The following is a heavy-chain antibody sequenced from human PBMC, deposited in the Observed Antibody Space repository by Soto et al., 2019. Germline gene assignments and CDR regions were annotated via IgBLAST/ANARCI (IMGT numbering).Heavy chain of an antibody. V-gene: IGHV1-2*04. J-gene: IGHJ4*02. CDR2: INPNSGGT. CDR3: VRDHDFAFDT. CDR1: GYAFTGCS. Sequence: ASVKVSCKASGYAFTGCSMHWVRQAPGQGLEWMGWINPNSGGTNYAQKFQGWVTMTRDTSISTAYMELSRLRSDDTAIYYCVRDHDFAFDTWGQGTLVTVSS. D-gene: IGHD2-21*02.